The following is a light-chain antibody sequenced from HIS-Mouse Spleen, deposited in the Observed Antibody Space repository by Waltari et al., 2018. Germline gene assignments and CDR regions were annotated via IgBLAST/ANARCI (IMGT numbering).Light chain of an antibody. CDR2: EDS. CDR3: YSTDSSGNHRV. J-gene: IGLJ2*01. CDR1: ALPNKY. Sequence: SYELTQPPSVSVSPGPTARITCSGDALPNKYAYWYQQKSGQAPVLVIYEDSKRPSGIPERFSGSSSGTMATLTISGAQVEDEADYCCYSTDSSGNHRVFGGGTKLTVL. V-gene: IGLV3-10*01.